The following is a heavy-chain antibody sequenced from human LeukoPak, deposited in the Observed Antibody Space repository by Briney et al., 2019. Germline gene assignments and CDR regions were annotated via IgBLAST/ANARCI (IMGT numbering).Heavy chain of an antibody. CDR2: ISSSTSTI. Sequence: PGGSLRLSCAPSGFTFSSYSMNWVRQAPGKGLEWVSYISSSTSTIYYADSVKGRFTISRDNAKNSLYLQMNSLRAEDTAVYYCAREVLHYDVLTGYYPPDNWFDPWGQGTLVTVSS. D-gene: IGHD3-9*01. CDR1: GFTFSSYS. CDR3: AREVLHYDVLTGYYPPDNWFDP. V-gene: IGHV3-48*04. J-gene: IGHJ5*02.